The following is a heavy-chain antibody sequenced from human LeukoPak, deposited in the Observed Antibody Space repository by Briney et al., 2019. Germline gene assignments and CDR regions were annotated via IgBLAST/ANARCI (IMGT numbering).Heavy chain of an antibody. D-gene: IGHD3-22*01. Sequence: SETLSLTCTVYGGSFSGYYWSWIRQPPGKGLGWIGEINHSGSTNYNPSLKSRVTISVDTSKNQFSLKLSSVTAADTAVYYCARGRRYYYDSSGPETSDYWVQGTLVTVSS. CDR1: GGSFSGYY. CDR2: INHSGST. J-gene: IGHJ4*02. CDR3: ARGRRYYYDSSGPETSDY. V-gene: IGHV4-34*01.